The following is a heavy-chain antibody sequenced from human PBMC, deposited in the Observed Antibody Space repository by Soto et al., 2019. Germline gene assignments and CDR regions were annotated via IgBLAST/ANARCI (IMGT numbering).Heavy chain of an antibody. CDR3: ARETYGDPFDN. J-gene: IGHJ4*02. CDR2: IKQDGSEK. CDR1: GFTFSNYW. D-gene: IGHD4-17*01. V-gene: IGHV3-7*01. Sequence: EVQLVESGGGLVQPGGSLRLSCAASGFTFSNYWMSWVRQAPGKGLEWVANIKQDGSEKYYVDSVKGRFTISRDNAKNSLYLQINSLRAEDSAVYYCARETYGDPFDNWGQGTLVTVSS.